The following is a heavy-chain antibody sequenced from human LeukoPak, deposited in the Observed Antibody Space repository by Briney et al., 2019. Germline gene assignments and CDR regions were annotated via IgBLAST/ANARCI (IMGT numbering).Heavy chain of an antibody. V-gene: IGHV1-18*01. J-gene: IGHJ4*02. CDR3: ARDHSSSCQLLDY. D-gene: IGHD6-13*01. Sequence: GASVKVSCKASGYTFTSYGISWVRQAPGQGLEWMGWIGAYNGNTNYAQKFQGRISMTTNTSTNTANLEVRSLRSDDTAVYYCARDHSSSCQLLDYWGQGTLVTISS. CDR2: IGAYNGNT. CDR1: GYTFTSYG.